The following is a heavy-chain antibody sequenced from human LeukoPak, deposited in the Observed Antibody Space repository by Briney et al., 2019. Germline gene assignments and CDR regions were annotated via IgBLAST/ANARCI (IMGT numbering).Heavy chain of an antibody. CDR3: ARDPYDFSALTAYWYFDV. CDR1: GGSISSYY. D-gene: IGHD3/OR15-3a*01. CDR2: ISYSGRN. Sequence: PSETLSLTCTVSGGSISSYYWSWVRQPPGKGLEWIGYISYSGRNKYNPSLKSRVTISLDTSNNQSSLKLSSVPAADTAFYYCARDPYDFSALTAYWYFDVWGRGTLVTVSS. J-gene: IGHJ2*01. V-gene: IGHV4-59*01.